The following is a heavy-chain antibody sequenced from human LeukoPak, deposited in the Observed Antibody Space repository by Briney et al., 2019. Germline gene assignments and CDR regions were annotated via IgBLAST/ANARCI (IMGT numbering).Heavy chain of an antibody. J-gene: IGHJ4*02. D-gene: IGHD3-10*01. CDR1: GFTFSSYA. CDR3: ARDPSRTGRD. CDR2: MSYDGSNK. Sequence: PGRSLRLSCAASGFTFSSYAMHWVRQAPGKGLEWVAVMSYDGSNKYYADSVKGRFTISRDNSKNTLYLQMNSLRAEDTAVYYCARDPSRTGRDWGQGTLVTVSS. V-gene: IGHV3-30-3*01.